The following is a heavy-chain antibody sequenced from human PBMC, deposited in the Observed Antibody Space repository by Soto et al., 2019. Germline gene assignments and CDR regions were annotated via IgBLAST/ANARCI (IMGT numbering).Heavy chain of an antibody. CDR2: IYYSGST. D-gene: IGHD2-2*01. CDR1: GVSITSGDYY. J-gene: IGHJ3*01. V-gene: IGHV4-30-4*01. Sequence: QVQLQESGPGLVKPSQTLSLTCTVSGVSITSGDYYWNWIRQPPGKGLEWIGSIYYSGSTYYSPSLKIRVSISLGTSKNQFSLKLSSVTAADTAVYYCVRGDPGACSSTSCSDAFDLWGRGAKVAVSS. CDR3: VRGDPGACSSTSCSDAFDL.